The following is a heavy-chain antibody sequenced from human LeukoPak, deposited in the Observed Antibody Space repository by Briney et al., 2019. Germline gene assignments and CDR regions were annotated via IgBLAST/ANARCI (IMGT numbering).Heavy chain of an antibody. V-gene: IGHV5-51*01. D-gene: IGHD5-18*01. J-gene: IGHJ4*02. CDR2: IFLGDSDT. CDR1: GYSFSSYW. CDR3: ARGFGYAGNYFDY. Sequence: GESLKISCRGSGYSFSSYWIGWVRQLPGKGLEWMGIIFLGDSDTRYSPSFQGQVTVLDDKSISTAYLQWSSLEASDTAIYYCARGFGYAGNYFDYWGQGTLVTVSS.